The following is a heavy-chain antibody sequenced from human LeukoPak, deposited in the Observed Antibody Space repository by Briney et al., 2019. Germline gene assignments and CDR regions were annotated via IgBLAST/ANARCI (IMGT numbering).Heavy chain of an antibody. Sequence: SETLSLTFTVSGGSISSSSYYWGWIRQPPGKGLEWIGSIYHSGSTYYNPSLKSRVTISVDTSKNQFSLKLSSVTAADTAVYYCARDWDYYGGTNWGQGTLVTVSS. D-gene: IGHD3-10*01. J-gene: IGHJ4*02. CDR1: GGSISSSSYY. V-gene: IGHV4-39*07. CDR2: IYHSGST. CDR3: ARDWDYYGGTN.